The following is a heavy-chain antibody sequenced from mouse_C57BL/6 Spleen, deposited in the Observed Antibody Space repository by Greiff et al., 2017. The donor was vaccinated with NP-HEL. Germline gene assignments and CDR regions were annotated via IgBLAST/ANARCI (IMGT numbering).Heavy chain of an antibody. CDR1: GYTFTSYW. Sequence: QVQLQQPGTELVKPGASVKLSCKASGYTFTSYWMHWVKQRPGQGLEWIGNINPSNGGTNYNEKFKSKATLTVDKSSSKDYMQLSSLTCEDSEVYDCARGGYYLYWWADWGKGNMVNGSA. V-gene: IGHV1-53*01. J-gene: IGHJ3*01. CDR3: ARGGYYLYWWAD. D-gene: IGHD2-3*01. CDR2: INPSNGGT.